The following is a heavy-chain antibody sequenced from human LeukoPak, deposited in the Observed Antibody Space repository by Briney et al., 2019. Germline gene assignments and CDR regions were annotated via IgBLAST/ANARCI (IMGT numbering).Heavy chain of an antibody. D-gene: IGHD3-22*01. V-gene: IGHV3-11*01. CDR2: ISSSGSTI. CDR1: GFTFSDYY. CDR3: AKCVYYYDSSGYIGFDY. J-gene: IGHJ4*02. Sequence: GGSLRLSCAASGFTFSDYYMSWIRQAPGKGLEWVSYISSSGSTIYYADSVKGRFTISRDNSKKTLYLQMNSLRAEDTAVYYCAKCVYYYDSSGYIGFDYWGQGTLVTVSS.